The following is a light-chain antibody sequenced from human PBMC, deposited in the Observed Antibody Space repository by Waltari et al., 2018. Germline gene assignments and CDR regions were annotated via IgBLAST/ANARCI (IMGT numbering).Light chain of an antibody. J-gene: IGKJ5*01. Sequence: VMTQSPATLSVSPGERATLSCRASQSIYDNLAWYQHKHGQAPRRLIYGASTRATGIPARIRGSGSGTEFTLTISSLQSEDSAVYYGQQYNRWPPITFGQGTRLEVK. CDR1: QSIYDN. V-gene: IGKV3-15*01. CDR3: QQYNRWPPIT. CDR2: GAS.